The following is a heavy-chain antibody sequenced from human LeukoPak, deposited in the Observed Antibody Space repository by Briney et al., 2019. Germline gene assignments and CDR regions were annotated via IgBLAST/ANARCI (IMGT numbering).Heavy chain of an antibody. CDR3: ARLRVVVDAYYYYYYYMDV. J-gene: IGHJ6*03. CDR2: IKQDGSEK. D-gene: IGHD2-15*01. Sequence: GGSLRLSCAASGFTFSSYEMNWVRQAPGKGLEWVANIKQDGSEKYYVDSVKGRFTISRDNAKNSLYLQMNSLRAEDTAVYYCARLRVVVDAYYYYYYYMDVWGKGTTVTVSS. V-gene: IGHV3-7*01. CDR1: GFTFSSYE.